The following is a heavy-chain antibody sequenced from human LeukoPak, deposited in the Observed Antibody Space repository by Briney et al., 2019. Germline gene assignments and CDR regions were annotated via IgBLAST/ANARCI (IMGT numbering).Heavy chain of an antibody. CDR2: IHMSGST. CDR1: GDSITSYN. CDR3: ARDDSSRDDSGGYHY. Sequence: SETLSLTCTVSGDSITSYNWSWIRQPAGKGLEWIGRIHMSGSTNYNPSLRSRVAISMDNSKNQFSLKWKSVTAADTAVYYCARDDSSRDDSGGYHYWGQGTLVTVSS. J-gene: IGHJ4*02. D-gene: IGHD3-22*01. V-gene: IGHV4-4*07.